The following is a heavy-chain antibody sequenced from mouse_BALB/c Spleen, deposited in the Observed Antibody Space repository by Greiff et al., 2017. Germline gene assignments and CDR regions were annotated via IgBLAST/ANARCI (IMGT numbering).Heavy chain of an antibody. D-gene: IGHD1-2*01. CDR2: ISSGGGST. Sequence: DVMLVESGGGLVKPGGSLKLSCAASGFAFSSYDMSWVRQTPEKRLEWVAYISSGGGSTYYPDTVKGRFTISRDNAKNTLYLQMSSLKSEDTAMYYCARHVLGYYGLFAGWGQGTLVTVSA. CDR3: ARHVLGYYGLFAG. J-gene: IGHJ3*01. CDR1: GFAFSSYD. V-gene: IGHV5-12-1*01.